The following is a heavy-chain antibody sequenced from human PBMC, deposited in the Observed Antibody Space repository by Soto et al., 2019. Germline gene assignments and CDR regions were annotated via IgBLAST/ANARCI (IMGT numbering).Heavy chain of an antibody. D-gene: IGHD2-15*01. J-gene: IGHJ6*02. CDR2: IGWNTSKV. V-gene: IGHV3-9*01. Sequence: SLRLSCAASGFTFEDFAMHWVRQVPGKGLEWVSGIGWNTSKVAYADSVKGRFTIFRDNAKNSLFLDMKRLRREDTALYYCVKVSSFASGPGSFYAMDVWGQGTTVTVSS. CDR3: VKVSSFASGPGSFYAMDV. CDR1: GFTFEDFA.